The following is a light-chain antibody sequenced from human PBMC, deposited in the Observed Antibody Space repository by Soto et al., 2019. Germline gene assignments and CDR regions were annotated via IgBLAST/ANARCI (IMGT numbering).Light chain of an antibody. Sequence: EIVMTQSPATLSLSPGERATLSCRASQNIITNLAWYQQKPGQAPRLLIYDASARATGIPARFSGSGSGTEFTLTISSLQSEDFAVYYCQQYKNWPPEETFGQGTKVEIK. CDR2: DAS. V-gene: IGKV3-15*01. J-gene: IGKJ1*01. CDR3: QQYKNWPPEET. CDR1: QNIITN.